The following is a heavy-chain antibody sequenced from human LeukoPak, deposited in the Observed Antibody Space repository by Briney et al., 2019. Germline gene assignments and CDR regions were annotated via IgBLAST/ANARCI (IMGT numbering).Heavy chain of an antibody. D-gene: IGHD2-15*01. CDR3: ARRSGGSCYSM. V-gene: IGHV4-34*01. J-gene: IGHJ4*02. Sequence: SETLSLTCAVYGGSFSGYYWSWIRQPPGKGLEWIGEINHSGSTNYNPSLKSRVTISVDTSKSQFTLKLSSVTAADTAVYYCARRSGGSCYSMWGQGTLVTVSS. CDR1: GGSFSGYY. CDR2: INHSGST.